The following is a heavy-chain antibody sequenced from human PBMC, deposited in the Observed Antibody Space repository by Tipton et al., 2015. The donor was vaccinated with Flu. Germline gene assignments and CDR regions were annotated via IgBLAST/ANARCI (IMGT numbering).Heavy chain of an antibody. V-gene: IGHV4-59*07. CDR3: ARRDYSNYVSDPKNWFDS. J-gene: IGHJ5*01. D-gene: IGHD4-11*01. Sequence: TLSLTCSVSGGSISYSYWSWIRQPPGRGLEWIGYIHYSGNTNYNRSLKSRVTMSVDTSKNQFSLKLSSVTAADTAVYYCARRDYSNYVSDPKNWFDSWGQGTLVTVSS. CDR1: GGSISYSY. CDR2: IHYSGNT.